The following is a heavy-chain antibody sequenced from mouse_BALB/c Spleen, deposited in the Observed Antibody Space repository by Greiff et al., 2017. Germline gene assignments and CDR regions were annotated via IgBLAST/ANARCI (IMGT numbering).Heavy chain of an antibody. D-gene: IGHD1-1*02. Sequence: QVQLQQPGAELVKPGAPVKLSCKASGYTFTSYWMNWVKQRPGRGLEWIGRIDPSDSETHYNQKFKDKATLTVDKSSSTAYIQLSSLTSEDSAVYYCARCGSYGRNYYAMDYWGQGTSVTVSS. CDR3: ARCGSYGRNYYAMDY. J-gene: IGHJ4*01. CDR2: IDPSDSET. V-gene: IGHV1-69*02. CDR1: GYTFTSYW.